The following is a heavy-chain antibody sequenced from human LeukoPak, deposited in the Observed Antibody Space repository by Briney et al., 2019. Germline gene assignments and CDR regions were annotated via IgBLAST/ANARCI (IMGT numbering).Heavy chain of an antibody. CDR3: ARVRYSYGFRYYGMDV. J-gene: IGHJ6*02. V-gene: IGHV1-8*01. D-gene: IGHD5-18*01. CDR1: GYTFTCYD. Sequence: GASVKVSCKASGYTFTCYDINWVRQATGQGLEWMGWMNPNSGNTGYAQKFQGRVTMTRNTSISTAYMELSSLRSEDTAVYYCARVRYSYGFRYYGMDVWGQRTTVTVSS. CDR2: MNPNSGNT.